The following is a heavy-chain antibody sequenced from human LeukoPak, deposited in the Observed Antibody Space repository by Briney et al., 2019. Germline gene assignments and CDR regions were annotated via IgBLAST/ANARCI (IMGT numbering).Heavy chain of an antibody. D-gene: IGHD6-19*01. V-gene: IGHV3-33*08. J-gene: IGHJ4*02. CDR1: GFTFSSYG. Sequence: GGSLRLSCSASGFTFSSYGMHWVRQAPGKGLEWVAVIWYDGSNKYYADSVKGRFTISRDNSKNTLYLQMNSLRAEDTAVYYCAREYHSGWYYFDYWGQGTLVTVSS. CDR3: AREYHSGWYYFDY. CDR2: IWYDGSNK.